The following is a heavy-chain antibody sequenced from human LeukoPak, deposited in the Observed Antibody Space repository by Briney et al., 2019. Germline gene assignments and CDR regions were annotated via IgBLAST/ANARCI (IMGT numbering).Heavy chain of an antibody. V-gene: IGHV3-30*04. D-gene: IGHD6-13*01. CDR3: ARERGPSSSWYALGDY. CDR1: GFTFSSYA. J-gene: IGHJ4*02. Sequence: PGGSLRLSCAASGFTFSSYAMHWVRQAPGKGLEWVAVISYDGSNKYYADSVKGRFTISRDNSKNTLYLQMNSLRAEDTAVYYCARERGPSSSWYALGDYWGQGTLVTVSS. CDR2: ISYDGSNK.